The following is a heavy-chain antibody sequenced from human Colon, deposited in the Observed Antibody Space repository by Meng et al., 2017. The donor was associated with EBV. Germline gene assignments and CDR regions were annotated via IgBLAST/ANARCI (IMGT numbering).Heavy chain of an antibody. CDR1: GGSVSSGGYY. D-gene: IGHD6-19*01. V-gene: IGHV4-31*03. CDR2: IYYSGST. CDR3: ARVSSGWDYFDY. Sequence: VHLQESGPRLLKPSQTLSLTCTVSGGSVSSGGYYWTWIRQHPGKGLEWFGHIYYSGSTFYNPSLKRRVIISIDTSKNQFSLNLRSVTAADTAVYYCARVSSGWDYFDYWGQGTLVTVSS. J-gene: IGHJ4*02.